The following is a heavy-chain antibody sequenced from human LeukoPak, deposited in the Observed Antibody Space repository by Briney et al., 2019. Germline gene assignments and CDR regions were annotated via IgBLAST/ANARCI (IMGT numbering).Heavy chain of an antibody. CDR1: GYAIGSSHY. CDR2: VNFHGTS. CDR3: ARVVSQAAPDWYMDV. V-gene: IGHV4-38-2*01. D-gene: IGHD2-21*01. Sequence: PSETLSLTCDVSGYAIGSSHYWGWIRQPPGRGLQWIGHVNFHGTSAYNASLRGRVTISIEAFKNRFSLRLTSVTGADAAIYYCARVVSQAAPDWYMDVWGGGTVVIVSS. J-gene: IGHJ2*01.